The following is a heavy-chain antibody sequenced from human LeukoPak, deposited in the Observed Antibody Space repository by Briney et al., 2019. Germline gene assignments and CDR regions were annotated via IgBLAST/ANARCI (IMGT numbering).Heavy chain of an antibody. J-gene: IGHJ4*02. V-gene: IGHV1-46*01. CDR1: GYTFTSYY. CDR2: INPSGGST. Sequence: ASVKVSCKASGYTFTSYYMHWVRQAPGQGLEWMGIINPSGGSTTYAQRFQGRVTMTRDTSTSAVYMEVSSLRSEDTAVYYCARGGSLAVAPHLYYFDYWGQGALVTVSP. D-gene: IGHD6-19*01. CDR3: ARGGSLAVAPHLYYFDY.